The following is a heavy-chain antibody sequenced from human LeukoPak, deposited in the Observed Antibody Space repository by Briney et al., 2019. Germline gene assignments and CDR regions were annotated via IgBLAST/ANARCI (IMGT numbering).Heavy chain of an antibody. CDR1: GFTFSSHA. J-gene: IGHJ4*02. V-gene: IGHV3-23*01. CDR2: IRGSGDRT. CDR3: AKAQRGFDDFWSGYDY. Sequence: GGSLRLSCAASGFTFSSHAMSWVRQAPGKGLEWVSAIRGSGDRTHYADSVKGRFTISRDNSKNTLYLQMNSLRAEDTALYFCAKAQRGFDDFWSGYDYWGQGTLVTVSS. D-gene: IGHD3-3*01.